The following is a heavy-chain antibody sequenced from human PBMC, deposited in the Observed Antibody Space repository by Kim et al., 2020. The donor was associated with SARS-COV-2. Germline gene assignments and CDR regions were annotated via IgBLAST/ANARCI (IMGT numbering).Heavy chain of an antibody. J-gene: IGHJ6*02. CDR1: GFTFSSYS. D-gene: IGHD4-17*01. V-gene: IGHV3-21*01. Sequence: GGSLRLSCAASGFTFSSYSMNWVRQAPGKGLEWVSSISSSSSYIYYADSVKGRFTISRDNAKNSLYLQMNSLRAGDTAVYYCARDRVTTWTIPYYYYGMDVWGQGTTVTVSS. CDR3: ARDRVTTWTIPYYYYGMDV. CDR2: ISSSSSYI.